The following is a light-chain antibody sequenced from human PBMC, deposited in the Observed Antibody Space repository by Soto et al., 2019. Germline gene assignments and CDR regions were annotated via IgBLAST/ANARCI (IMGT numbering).Light chain of an antibody. Sequence: DIQMTQSPSSLSASVGDRVTITCRASQGISNYLAWYQQKPGKVPKLLIYAASTLQSGDPSRFSGSGSGTDFTLTISGLQPEDVATYFCQKYNIVPLTFGGGTKVEIK. CDR1: QGISNY. CDR3: QKYNIVPLT. CDR2: AAS. V-gene: IGKV1-27*01. J-gene: IGKJ4*01.